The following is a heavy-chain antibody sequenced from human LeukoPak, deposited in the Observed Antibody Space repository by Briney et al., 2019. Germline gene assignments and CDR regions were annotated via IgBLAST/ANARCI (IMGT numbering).Heavy chain of an antibody. CDR3: ARVGGPSHYGGETYYMDV. CDR2: IKQDGSEK. J-gene: IGHJ6*03. V-gene: IGHV3-7*03. Sequence: PGGSLRLSCAASGFTFSSYWMSWVRQAPGKGLEWVANIKQDGSEKYYVDSVKGRFTISRDNAKNSLYLQMNSPRGEDTALYHCARVGGPSHYGGETYYMDVWGKGTTVTISS. D-gene: IGHD4-23*01. CDR1: GFTFSSYW.